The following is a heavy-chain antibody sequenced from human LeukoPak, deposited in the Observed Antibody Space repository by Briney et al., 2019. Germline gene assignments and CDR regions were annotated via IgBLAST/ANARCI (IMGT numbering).Heavy chain of an antibody. CDR3: ASPLDYQGAFDI. CDR1: GGTFSRNA. V-gene: IGHV1-69*04. CDR2: IIPILGIA. D-gene: IGHD2-2*01. Sequence: SVKVSCKASGGTFSRNAISWVRQAPGQGLEWMGRIIPILGIASYAQKFQGRVTITADKSTSTAYMELSSLRSEDTAVYYCASPLDYQGAFDIWGQGTMVTVSP. J-gene: IGHJ3*02.